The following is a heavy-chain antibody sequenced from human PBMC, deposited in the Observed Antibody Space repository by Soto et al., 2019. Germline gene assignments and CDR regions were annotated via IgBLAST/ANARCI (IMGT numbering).Heavy chain of an antibody. CDR1: GYTFTDYA. J-gene: IGHJ4*02. CDR2: INAGNGNT. V-gene: IGHV1-3*01. CDR3: ARGKLWPPRLVEAFDY. D-gene: IGHD5-18*01. Sequence: QVQLVQSRAEVKKPGASVKVSCKASGYTFTDYAMHWVRQAPGQRLEWMGWINAGNGNTKYSQKFQGRVTITRDTSASTAYMELSSLRSEDTAVYYCARGKLWPPRLVEAFDYWGQGTLVTVSS.